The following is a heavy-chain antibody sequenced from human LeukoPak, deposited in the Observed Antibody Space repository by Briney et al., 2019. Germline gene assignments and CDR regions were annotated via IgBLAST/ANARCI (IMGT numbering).Heavy chain of an antibody. V-gene: IGHV3-48*03. D-gene: IGHD2-15*01. Sequence: GGSLRLSCAASGFTFSSYEMNWVRQAPGKGLEWVSYISSSGSTIYYADSVKGRFTISRDNAKNSLYLQMNSLRAEDTAVYYCAKDQTGYCSGGSCYSLLYYYYYYMDVWGKGTTVTISS. J-gene: IGHJ6*03. CDR1: GFTFSSYE. CDR3: AKDQTGYCSGGSCYSLLYYYYYYMDV. CDR2: ISSSGSTI.